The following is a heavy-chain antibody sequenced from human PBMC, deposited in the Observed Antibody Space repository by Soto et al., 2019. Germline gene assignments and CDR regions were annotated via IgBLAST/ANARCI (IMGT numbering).Heavy chain of an antibody. Sequence: DVQLVESGGGLVQPGGSLRLSCAASGFTFRSYNMNWVRQAPGKGLDWVSYISSSGSTIYYADSVKGRFTISRDNAKNSLYLQMNSLRDDDTAMYYCARGGTIAVTTIGDYWGQGTLVTVSS. CDR2: ISSSGSTI. J-gene: IGHJ4*01. CDR1: GFTFRSYN. V-gene: IGHV3-48*02. CDR3: ARGGTIAVTTIGDY. D-gene: IGHD5-12*01.